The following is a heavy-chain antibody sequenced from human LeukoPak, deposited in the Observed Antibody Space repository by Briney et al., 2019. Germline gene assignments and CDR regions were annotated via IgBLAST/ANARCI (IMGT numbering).Heavy chain of an antibody. V-gene: IGHV1-69*13. CDR2: IIPIFGTA. Sequence: ASVKVSCKASGGTFSSYAISWVRQAPGQGLEWMGGIIPIFGTANYAQKFQGRVTITADESTSTAYMELSSLRSEDTAVYYCARDLRIAAAGDSFDYWGQGTLVTVSS. CDR1: GGTFSSYA. CDR3: ARDLRIAAAGDSFDY. D-gene: IGHD6-13*01. J-gene: IGHJ4*02.